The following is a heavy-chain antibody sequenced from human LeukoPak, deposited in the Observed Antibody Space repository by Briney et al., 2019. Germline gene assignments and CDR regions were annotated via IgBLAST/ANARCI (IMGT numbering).Heavy chain of an antibody. CDR1: GFTFSSYE. CDR2: ISYSGSNM. V-gene: IGHV3-48*03. Sequence: GGSLRLSCAASGFTFSSYEMNWVRQAPGKGLEWVSYISYSGSNMYYADSVKGRFTISRDNTKNSLYLQMNSLRAEDTATYYCAKALNYWYFDLWGRGNLVTVSS. J-gene: IGHJ2*01. CDR3: AKALNYWYFDL.